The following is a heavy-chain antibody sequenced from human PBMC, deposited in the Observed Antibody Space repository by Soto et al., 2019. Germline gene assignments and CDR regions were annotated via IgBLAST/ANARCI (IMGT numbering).Heavy chain of an antibody. J-gene: IGHJ4*02. V-gene: IGHV3-23*01. CDR2: ISDSGGRT. CDR1: GFTFSTYA. D-gene: IGHD6-19*01. Sequence: PGGSLRLSCAASGFTFSTYAMSWVRQAPGKGLEWVSAISDSGGRTYYVDSVKGRFTISRDNSKNTLYLQMNSLRAEDTAVYFCVKELVNSGWTYSDYWGQGTLVTVSS. CDR3: VKELVNSGWTYSDY.